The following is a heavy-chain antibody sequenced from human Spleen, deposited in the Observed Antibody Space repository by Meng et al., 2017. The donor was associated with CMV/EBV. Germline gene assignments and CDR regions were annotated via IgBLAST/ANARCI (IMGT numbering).Heavy chain of an antibody. J-gene: IGHJ5*02. Sequence: VRLQESGPGLVKPSETLSLTCTVSGGSISSYYWSWTRQPAGKGLEWIGRIYTSGSTNYNPSLKSRVTMSVDTSKNQFSLKLSSVTAADTAVYYCARGITMVRGVLDWFDPWGQGTLVTVSS. D-gene: IGHD3-10*01. V-gene: IGHV4-4*07. CDR2: IYTSGST. CDR1: GGSISSYY. CDR3: ARGITMVRGVLDWFDP.